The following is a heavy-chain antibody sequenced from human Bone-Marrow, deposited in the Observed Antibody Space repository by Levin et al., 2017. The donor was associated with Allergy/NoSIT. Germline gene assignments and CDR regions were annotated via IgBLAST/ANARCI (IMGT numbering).Heavy chain of an antibody. J-gene: IGHJ4*02. D-gene: IGHD5-12*01. Sequence: GSLRLSCTVSGGSVGSDNVFWSWIRQPPGKGLEWIAYIYHTGSTTYNPSLRSRVTISVDTSNNQFSLKVRSVTAADTAVYYCARGGWLKLYSFDYWGQGTLVTVSS. V-gene: IGHV4-61*01. CDR2: IYHTGST. CDR1: GGSVGSDNVF. CDR3: ARGGWLKLYSFDY.